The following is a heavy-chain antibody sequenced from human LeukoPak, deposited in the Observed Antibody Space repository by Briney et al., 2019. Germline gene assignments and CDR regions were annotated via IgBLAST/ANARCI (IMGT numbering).Heavy chain of an antibody. CDR1: GYSFTNYW. J-gene: IGHJ4*02. CDR2: IYPGDSDT. D-gene: IGHD6-13*01. V-gene: IGHV5-51*01. Sequence: GESLKISCKGSGYSFTNYWIGWVRQMPGKGLEWMGVIYPGDSDTRYSPSFQGQVTISADKSISTAYLQWSSLKASGTAMYYCATSYSSNWYYYFDYWGQGTLVTVSS. CDR3: ATSYSSNWYYYFDY.